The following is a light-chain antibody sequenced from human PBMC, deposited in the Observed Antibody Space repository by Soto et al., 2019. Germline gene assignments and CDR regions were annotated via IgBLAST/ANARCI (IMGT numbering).Light chain of an antibody. CDR1: NIGSKS. J-gene: IGLJ2*01. CDR3: QVWDSSSDHRGV. CDR2: YDS. V-gene: IGLV3-21*04. Sequence: SYELTQPPSVSVAPGKTARITCGGNNIGSKSVHWYQQKPGQAPVLVIYYDSDRPSGIPARFSGSNSGNTATLTISRVEAGDEADYYCQVWDSSSDHRGVFGGGTKLTVL.